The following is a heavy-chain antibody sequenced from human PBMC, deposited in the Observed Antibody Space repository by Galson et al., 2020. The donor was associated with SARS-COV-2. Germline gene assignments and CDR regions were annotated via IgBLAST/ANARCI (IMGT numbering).Heavy chain of an antibody. J-gene: IGHJ4*02. Sequence: GESLKISCKGSGYSFTSYWIGWVRQMPGKGLEWMGIIYPGDSDTRYSPSFQGQVTISADKSISTAYLQWSSLKASDTAMYYCARRTTYDILTGYYVVPHQPIDYWGQGTLVTVSS. CDR1: GYSFTSYW. CDR2: IYPGDSDT. D-gene: IGHD3-9*01. CDR3: ARRTTYDILTGYYVVPHQPIDY. V-gene: IGHV5-51*01.